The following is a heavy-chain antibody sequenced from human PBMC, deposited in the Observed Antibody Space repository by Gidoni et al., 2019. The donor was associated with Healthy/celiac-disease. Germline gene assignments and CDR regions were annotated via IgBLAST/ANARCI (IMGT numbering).Heavy chain of an antibody. V-gene: IGHV3-30*03. CDR1: GFTFSSYG. CDR2: IAYDGSNK. Sequence: VQLVESGGGVVQPGMSLALSCAASGFTFSSYGMHWVRQAPGKGLEWVAVIAYDGSNKYYADSVKGRFTISRDNSKNTLYLQMNSLRAEDTAVYYCARDLGDYVGYFDYWGQGTLVTVSS. J-gene: IGHJ4*02. D-gene: IGHD4-17*01. CDR3: ARDLGDYVGYFDY.